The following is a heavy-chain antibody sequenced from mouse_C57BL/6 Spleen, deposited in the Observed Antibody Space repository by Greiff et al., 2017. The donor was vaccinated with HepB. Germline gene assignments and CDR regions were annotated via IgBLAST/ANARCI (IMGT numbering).Heavy chain of an antibody. Sequence: QVQLQQPGAELVKPGASVKLSCKASGYTFTSYWMHWVKQRPGQGLEWIGMIHPNSGSTNYNEKFKSKATLTVDKSSSTAYMQLSSLTSEDSAVYYCAREHYYGRSPYWYFDVWGTGTTVTVSS. CDR1: GYTFTSYW. CDR3: AREHYYGRSPYWYFDV. V-gene: IGHV1-64*01. CDR2: IHPNSGST. J-gene: IGHJ1*03. D-gene: IGHD1-1*01.